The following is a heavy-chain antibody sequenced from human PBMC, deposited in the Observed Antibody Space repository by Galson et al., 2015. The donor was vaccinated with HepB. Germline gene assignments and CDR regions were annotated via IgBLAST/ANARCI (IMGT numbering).Heavy chain of an antibody. J-gene: IGHJ4*02. CDR1: GFTFSNAW. D-gene: IGHD3-16*02. Sequence: SLRLSCAASGFTFSNAWMSWVRQAPGKGLEWVGRIKSKTDGGTTDYAAPVKGRFTISRDDSKNTLYLQMNSLKTEDTAVYYCTTLGRAYDYVWGSYRNVDYWGQGTLVTVSS. CDR2: IKSKTDGGTT. V-gene: IGHV3-15*01. CDR3: TTLGRAYDYVWGSYRNVDY.